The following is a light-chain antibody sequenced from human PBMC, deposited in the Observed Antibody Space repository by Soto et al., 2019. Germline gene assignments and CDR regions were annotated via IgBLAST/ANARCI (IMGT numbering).Light chain of an antibody. CDR3: SSYISTITV. CDR1: TSDIGHYNY. J-gene: IGLJ3*02. CDR2: EVS. Sequence: QSALTQPASVSGSPGQSVTISCTATTSDIGHYNYVSWYQQHPGKAPKLVIYEVSNRPLGVSSRYSGSKSGNTASLTISGLQAEDEADYYCSSYISTITVFGGGTKLTVL. V-gene: IGLV2-14*01.